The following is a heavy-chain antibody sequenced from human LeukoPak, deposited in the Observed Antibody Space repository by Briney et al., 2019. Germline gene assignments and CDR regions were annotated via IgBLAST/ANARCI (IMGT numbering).Heavy chain of an antibody. CDR2: IRSKAYGGTT. CDR3: TRAQSYGDTGRDLDY. J-gene: IGHJ4*02. CDR1: GFTFGDYA. Sequence: GGSLRLSCTASGFTFGDYAMSWFRQAPGKGLEWVGFIRSKAYGGTTEYAASVKGRFTISRDDSKSIAYLQMNSLKTEDTAVYYCTRAQSYGDTGRDLDYWGQGTLVTVSS. V-gene: IGHV3-49*03. D-gene: IGHD4-17*01.